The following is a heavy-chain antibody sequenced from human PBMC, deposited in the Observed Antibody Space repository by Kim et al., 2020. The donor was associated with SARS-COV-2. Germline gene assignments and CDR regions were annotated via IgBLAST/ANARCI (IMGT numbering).Heavy chain of an antibody. CDR2: INTDGAYT. CDR1: GFNFGNSW. J-gene: IGHJ4*02. Sequence: GGSLRLSCETSGFNFGNSWMHWVRQTPGKGLLWVSLINTDGAYTNYADSVKGRFTISRDNAKKTVNLQMDSLRAEDTAFYFCAKGRQGLIIDWGQGTQVTVSS. CDR3: AKGRQGLIID. V-gene: IGHV3-74*01. D-gene: IGHD3-22*01.